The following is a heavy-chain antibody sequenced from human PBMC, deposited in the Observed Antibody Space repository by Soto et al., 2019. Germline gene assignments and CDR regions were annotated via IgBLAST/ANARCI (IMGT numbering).Heavy chain of an antibody. V-gene: IGHV3-74*01. CDR3: ACSARGLYGDYN. Sequence: EVQLVESGGGLVQPGESLRLSCSASGFTFTNYWMHWVRQAPGKGLVWVSRINAEGTTTNYADSVKGRFTTSRDNAKNTLYLQMNSLGAEDTAVYYRACSARGLYGDYNWGQGTLVTVSS. CDR1: GFTFTNYW. J-gene: IGHJ4*02. D-gene: IGHD4-17*01. CDR2: INAEGTTT.